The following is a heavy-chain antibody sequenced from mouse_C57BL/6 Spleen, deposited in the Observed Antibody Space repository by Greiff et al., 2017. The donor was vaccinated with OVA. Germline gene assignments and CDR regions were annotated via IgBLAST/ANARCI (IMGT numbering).Heavy chain of an antibody. CDR3: ARDLGTTVVATGDFDY. CDR2: ISYDGSN. D-gene: IGHD1-1*01. Sequence: EVKLVESGPGLVKPSQSLSLTCSVTGYSITSGYYWNWIRQFPGNKLEWMGYISYDGSNNYNPSLKNRISITRDTSKNQFFLKLNSVTTEDTATYYCARDLGTTVVATGDFDYWGQGTTLTVSS. CDR1: GYSITSGYY. J-gene: IGHJ2*01. V-gene: IGHV3-6*01.